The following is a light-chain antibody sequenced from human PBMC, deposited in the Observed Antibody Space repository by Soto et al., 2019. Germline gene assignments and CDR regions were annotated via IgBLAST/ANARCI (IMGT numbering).Light chain of an antibody. CDR2: EAS. V-gene: IGKV1-5*03. Sequence: DIQMTQSPSTMSASVGDRATITCRASQSISKWLAWFQQKAGKAPKLLIYEASKLATGVPSRISGSGSGTDFTLTISSLEPEDFAVYYCQQRSNWPPTFGQGTKVDIK. J-gene: IGKJ1*01. CDR1: QSISKW. CDR3: QQRSNWPPT.